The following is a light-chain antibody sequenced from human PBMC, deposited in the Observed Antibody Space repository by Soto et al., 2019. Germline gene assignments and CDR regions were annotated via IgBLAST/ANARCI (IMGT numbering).Light chain of an antibody. Sequence: QSALTQPASVSGSPGQSITISCTGTSSDVGGYNYVSWYQQHPGKAPKLMIYDVYSRPSGISNRFSGSKSGSTASLTISGLQAEDEADYYCSSYTRCGTDVVFGGGTKPTVL. CDR2: DVY. CDR1: SSDVGGYNY. V-gene: IGLV2-14*01. CDR3: SSYTRCGTDVV. J-gene: IGLJ2*01.